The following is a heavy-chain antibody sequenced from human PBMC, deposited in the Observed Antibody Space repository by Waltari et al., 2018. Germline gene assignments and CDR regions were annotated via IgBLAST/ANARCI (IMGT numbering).Heavy chain of an antibody. J-gene: IGHJ4*02. Sequence: QVQLQESGPGLVKPSETLSLTCAVSGYSISSGYYWGWIRQPPGKGLEWIGSIYHSGSTYYNPSLKSRVTISVDTSKNQFSLKLSSVTAADTAVYYCASGSSSWYSHYFDYWGQGTLVTVSS. CDR3: ASGSSSWYSHYFDY. V-gene: IGHV4-38-2*01. CDR2: IYHSGST. CDR1: GYSISSGYY. D-gene: IGHD6-13*01.